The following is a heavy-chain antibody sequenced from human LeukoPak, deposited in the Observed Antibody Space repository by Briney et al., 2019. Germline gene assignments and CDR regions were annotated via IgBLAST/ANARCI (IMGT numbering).Heavy chain of an antibody. Sequence: GGSLRLSCAASGFTFSSYSVNWVRQAPGKGLEWVSYISSSSSTIYYADSVKGRFTISRDNAKNSLYLQMNRLRDEDTAVYYCARGMAAAGTIFDYWGQGTLVTVSS. CDR1: GFTFSSYS. V-gene: IGHV3-48*02. CDR2: ISSSSSTI. CDR3: ARGMAAAGTIFDY. D-gene: IGHD6-13*01. J-gene: IGHJ4*02.